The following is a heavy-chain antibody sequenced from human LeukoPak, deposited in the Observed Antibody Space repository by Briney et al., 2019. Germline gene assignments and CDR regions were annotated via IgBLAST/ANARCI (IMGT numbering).Heavy chain of an antibody. D-gene: IGHD1-26*01. J-gene: IGHJ3*02. CDR3: ARESVGATHPSDAFDI. CDR2: IYPGDSDT. CDR1: GYSFTSYW. V-gene: IGHV5-51*01. Sequence: GESLKISCKGSGYSFTSYWIGWVRQMPGKGLEGMGIIYPGDSDTRYSPSFQGQVTISADKSISTAYLQWSSLKASDTGMYYCARESVGATHPSDAFDIWGQGTMVTVSS.